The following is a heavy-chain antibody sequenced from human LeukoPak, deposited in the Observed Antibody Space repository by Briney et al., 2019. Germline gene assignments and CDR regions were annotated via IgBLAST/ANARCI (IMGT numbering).Heavy chain of an antibody. Sequence: PGGSLRLSCAASGFTFSSYEMNWVRQAPGKGLEWVSYISSSGSTIYYADPVKGRFTISRDNAKNSLYLQMNSLRAEDTAVYYCAKDPSGNYFPNWFDPWGQGTLVTVSS. J-gene: IGHJ5*02. CDR1: GFTFSSYE. CDR2: ISSSGSTI. V-gene: IGHV3-48*03. CDR3: AKDPSGNYFPNWFDP. D-gene: IGHD1-26*01.